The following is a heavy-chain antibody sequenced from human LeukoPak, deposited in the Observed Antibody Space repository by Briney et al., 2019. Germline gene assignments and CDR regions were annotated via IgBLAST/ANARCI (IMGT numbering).Heavy chain of an antibody. D-gene: IGHD1-20*01. J-gene: IGHJ3*02. V-gene: IGHV4-39*01. CDR1: GGSISSSSYY. CDR3: ARLTGRIDAFDI. Sequence: SETLSLTCTVSGGSISSSSYYWGWIRQPPGKGLAWIGSIYYSGSTYYNPSLKSRVTISVDTSKNQFSLKLSSVTAADTAVYYCARLTGRIDAFDIWGQGTMVTVSS. CDR2: IYYSGST.